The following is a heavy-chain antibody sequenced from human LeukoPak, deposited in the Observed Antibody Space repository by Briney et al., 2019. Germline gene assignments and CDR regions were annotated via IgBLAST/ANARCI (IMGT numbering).Heavy chain of an antibody. Sequence: GGSLRLSCAASGFTFSTYWMHWVRQAPGKGLVWVSHINSPGSDTSYADSVKGRFTISRDNAKNTLYLQMNSLRAEDTAVYYCTRVGSYGAFDSWGQGTLVTVSS. CDR1: GFTFSTYW. D-gene: IGHD3-10*01. CDR3: TRVGSYGAFDS. CDR2: INSPGSDT. J-gene: IGHJ4*02. V-gene: IGHV3-74*01.